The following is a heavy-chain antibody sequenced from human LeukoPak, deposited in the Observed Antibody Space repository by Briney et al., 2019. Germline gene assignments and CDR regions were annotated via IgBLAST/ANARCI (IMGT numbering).Heavy chain of an antibody. CDR3: ARGMRGLGHGIDI. V-gene: IGHV3-66*01. Sequence: GGSLRLSCAASGFIVSGNHMNWVRLAPGKVLEWVSIVYSDGATYYEDSVKGRFTISRDDSKNIVYLQMNNLRSEDTAVYYCARGMRGLGHGIDIWGQGTVVTVSS. CDR2: VYSDGAT. D-gene: IGHD3-10*01. CDR1: GFIVSGNH. J-gene: IGHJ3*02.